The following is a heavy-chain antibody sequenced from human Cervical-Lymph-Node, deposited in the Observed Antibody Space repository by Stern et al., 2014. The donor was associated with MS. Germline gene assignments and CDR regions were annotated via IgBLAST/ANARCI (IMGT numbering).Heavy chain of an antibody. CDR3: ARNPTRYCTDGVCYTGWFDT. V-gene: IGHV1-69*06. D-gene: IGHD2-8*01. CDR1: GGTFGLYG. CDR2: ISPIFGTT. J-gene: IGHJ5*02. Sequence: QVQLVQSGAEVEKPGSSVKVSCRASGGTFGLYGISWVRQAPGQGLEWIGGISPIFGTTNYAQKFQGRVTITADKSTSTAYMELNSLRSEDTAVYYCARNPTRYCTDGVCYTGWFDTWGQGTLVTVSS.